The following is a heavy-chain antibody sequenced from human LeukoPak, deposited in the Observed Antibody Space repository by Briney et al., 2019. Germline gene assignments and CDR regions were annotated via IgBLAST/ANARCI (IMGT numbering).Heavy chain of an antibody. D-gene: IGHD1-26*01. CDR3: ASGELPYYFDY. CDR2: IYYSGST. Sequence: SETLSLTCTVSGGSISSYYWSWIRQPPGKGLEWIGYIYYSGSTNYNPSLKSRVTISVDTSKNQFSLKLSSVTAADTAVYYCASGELPYYFDYWGQGTLDTVSS. J-gene: IGHJ4*02. V-gene: IGHV4-59*01. CDR1: GGSISSYY.